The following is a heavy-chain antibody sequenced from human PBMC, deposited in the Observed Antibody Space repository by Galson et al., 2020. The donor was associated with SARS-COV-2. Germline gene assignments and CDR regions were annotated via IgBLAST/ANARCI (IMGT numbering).Heavy chain of an antibody. CDR1: GFTFSTYG. Sequence: GGSLRLSCAASGFTFSTYGMTWVRQAPGKGLEWVAGISYSGGGRFYADSVRGRFTISRDNSKNTLYLQMNILRVEDTAIYYCAKDRRTNYAAPREAFDVWGQGTMVTVSS. CDR3: AKDRRTNYAAPREAFDV. D-gene: IGHD1-7*01. J-gene: IGHJ3*01. CDR2: ISYSGGGR. V-gene: IGHV3-23*01.